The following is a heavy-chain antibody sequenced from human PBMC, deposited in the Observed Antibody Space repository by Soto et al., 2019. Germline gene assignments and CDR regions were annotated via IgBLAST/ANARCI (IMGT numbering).Heavy chain of an antibody. J-gene: IGHJ4*02. Sequence: SETLSLTCTVSGGSISSYYWSWIRQPPGKGLEWIGYIYYSGSTNYNPSLKSRVTISVDTSKNKFSLKLSSVTAADTAVYYCATTTRHDYYDSSGYYYWGQGTLVTVSS. V-gene: IGHV4-59*08. D-gene: IGHD3-22*01. CDR3: ATTTRHDYYDSSGYYY. CDR2: IYYSGST. CDR1: GGSISSYY.